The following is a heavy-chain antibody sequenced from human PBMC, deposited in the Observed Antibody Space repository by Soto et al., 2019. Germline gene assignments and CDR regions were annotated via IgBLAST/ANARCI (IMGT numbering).Heavy chain of an antibody. CDR1: GFTFSSYA. Sequence: GGSLRLSCAASGFTFSSYAMHWVRQAPGKGLEWVAVISYDGSNKYYADSVKGRFTISRDNSKNTLYLQMNSLRAEDTAVYYCARGDVSGMVRSSSWYRKPIDYWGQGTLVTAPQ. V-gene: IGHV3-30-3*01. D-gene: IGHD6-13*01. CDR2: ISYDGSNK. CDR3: ARGDVSGMVRSSSWYRKPIDY. J-gene: IGHJ4*02.